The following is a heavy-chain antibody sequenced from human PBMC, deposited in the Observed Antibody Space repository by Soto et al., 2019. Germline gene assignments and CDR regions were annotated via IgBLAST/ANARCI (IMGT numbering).Heavy chain of an antibody. CDR3: ARATSMVWGCIYNGFDP. CDR2: IIPMYGPA. D-gene: IGHD3-10*01. J-gene: IGHJ5*02. CDR1: GGTFSSYA. V-gene: IGHV1-69*01. Sequence: QVPLVQSGAEVKKPGSSVTVSCKASGGTFSSYAIHWVRQAPGQGLEWMGGIIPMYGPAKYAQRFQGRVTPTADESTTTCYMVLTSLTSLNTAVYYCARATSMVWGCIYNGFDPSGHAALLTGSS.